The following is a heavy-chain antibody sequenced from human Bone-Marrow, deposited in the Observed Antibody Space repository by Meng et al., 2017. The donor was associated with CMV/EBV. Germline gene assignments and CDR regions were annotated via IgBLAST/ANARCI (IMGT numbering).Heavy chain of an antibody. CDR1: GYTFTSYY. D-gene: IGHD1-26*01. CDR2: IIPILGIA. J-gene: IGHJ4*02. V-gene: IGHV1-69*02. CDR3: AISLGATRDY. Sequence: SVKVSCKASGYTFTSYYMHWVRQAPGQGLEWMGRIIPILGIANYAQKFQGRVTITADKSTSTAYMELSSLRSEDTAVYYCAISLGATRDYWGQGTLVTVSS.